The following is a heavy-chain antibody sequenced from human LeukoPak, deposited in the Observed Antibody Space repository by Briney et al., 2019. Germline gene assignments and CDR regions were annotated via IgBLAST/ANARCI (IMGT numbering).Heavy chain of an antibody. CDR1: GFTFSTYA. CDR3: ARGYYGSGSCPLIDY. Sequence: PGGSLRLSCAASGFTFSTYAISWVRQAPGNWLEYVSSINNNGASTYHPDSVKGRFTYSRDNPKNTLSLQLYSLRAQDTAADYCARGYYGSGSCPLIDYWGQGTLVTVSS. V-gene: IGHV3-23*01. J-gene: IGHJ4*02. D-gene: IGHD3-10*01. CDR2: INNNGAST.